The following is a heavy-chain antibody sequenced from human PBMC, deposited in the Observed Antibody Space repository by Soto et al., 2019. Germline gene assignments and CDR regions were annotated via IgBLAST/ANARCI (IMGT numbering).Heavy chain of an antibody. D-gene: IGHD3-10*01. CDR2: INHSGST. J-gene: IGHJ5*02. V-gene: IGHV4-34*01. CDR3: ARVIGFGDPGSWFDP. Sequence: SETLSLTCAVYDGSFSGYYWSWIRQPPGKGLEWIGDINHSGSTNYNPSLKSRVTISVDTSKNQFSLKLSSVTAADTAVYYCARVIGFGDPGSWFDPWGQGTLVTVSS. CDR1: DGSFSGYY.